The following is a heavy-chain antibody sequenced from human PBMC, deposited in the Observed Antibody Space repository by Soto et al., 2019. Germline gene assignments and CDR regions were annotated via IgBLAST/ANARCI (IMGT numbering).Heavy chain of an antibody. CDR1: GYTFRSYW. CDR2: FYPGDSTS. Sequence: VESLKISCKTSGYTFRSYWVSWCLEKAVGVLEWMGTFYPGDSTSTYSPSFQGQVTISVDKSISTAYLHLSSLKASDTAMYYCARIIGYCRNNDCSWTFDIWGQGTTVTVSS. J-gene: IGHJ3*02. CDR3: ARIIGYCRNNDCSWTFDI. D-gene: IGHD2-2*03. V-gene: IGHV5-51*01.